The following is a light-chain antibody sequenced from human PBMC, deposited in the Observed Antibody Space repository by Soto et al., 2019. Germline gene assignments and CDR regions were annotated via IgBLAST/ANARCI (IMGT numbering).Light chain of an antibody. CDR3: SSFTSSLTLV. J-gene: IGLJ3*02. Sequence: QSALTQPPSVYGSPGQSVTISCTGTSSDVGSYNRVSWYHKHPGTAPKLMIYEVTTRPSGVPDLFSGSKSVNKADLTISGLQAEDEADDYCSSFTSSLTLVFGGGTKLTVL. CDR1: SSDVGSYNR. V-gene: IGLV2-18*02. CDR2: EVT.